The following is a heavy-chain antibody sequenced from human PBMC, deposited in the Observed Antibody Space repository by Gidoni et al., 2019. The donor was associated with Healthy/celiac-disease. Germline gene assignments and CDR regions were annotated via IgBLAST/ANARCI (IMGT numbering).Heavy chain of an antibody. CDR1: GGSFSGYY. V-gene: IGHV4-34*01. D-gene: IGHD2-21*02. CDR3: ASLRKGGYWDY. CDR2: INHSGST. J-gene: IGHJ4*02. Sequence: QVQLQQWGAGLLKHSETLSLTCAVYGGSFSGYYWSWIRQPPGQGLEWIGEINHSGSTNYNPSLKSRVTISVDTSKNQFSLKLSSVTAADTAVYYCASLRKGGYWDYWGQGTLVTVSS.